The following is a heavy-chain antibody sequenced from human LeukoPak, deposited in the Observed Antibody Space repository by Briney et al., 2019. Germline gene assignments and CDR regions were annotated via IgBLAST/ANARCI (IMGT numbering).Heavy chain of an antibody. D-gene: IGHD1-26*01. CDR2: ISSSGSTI. V-gene: IGHV3-48*04. CDR1: GFTFSNYN. Sequence: GGSLRLSCAASGFTFSNYNMNWVRQAQGKGLEWVSYISSSGSTIHYADSVKGRFTISRGNAKNSLYLQMNSLRVEDTAVYYCFGSGSSFDHWGQGTLVTVSS. J-gene: IGHJ4*02. CDR3: FGSGSSFDH.